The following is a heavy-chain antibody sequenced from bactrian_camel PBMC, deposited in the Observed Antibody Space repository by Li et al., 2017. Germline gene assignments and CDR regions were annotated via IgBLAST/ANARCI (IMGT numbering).Heavy chain of an antibody. D-gene: IGHD1*01. J-gene: IGHJ4*01. Sequence: HVQLVESGGGSVLAGGSLRLSCAASGYIYSSACMAWFRQAPGKEREGVAAITNDGDSRYADSVKGRFTISRANATTLYLQINNLKPEDPAMYYCAADLTRGCYRSDAEWRPSKDAYSYWGQGTQVTVS. CDR2: ITNDGDS. V-gene: IGHV3S53*01. CDR3: AADLTRGCYRSDAEWRPSKDAYSY. CDR1: GYIYSSAC.